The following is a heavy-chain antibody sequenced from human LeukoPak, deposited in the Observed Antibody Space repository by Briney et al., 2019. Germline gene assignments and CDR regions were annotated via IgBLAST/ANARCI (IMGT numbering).Heavy chain of an antibody. J-gene: IGHJ4*02. V-gene: IGHV1-18*01. D-gene: IGHD3-9*01. CDR3: ARVHYDILTGYSYFDY. CDR1: GYTFTSYG. CDR2: ISAYNDNT. Sequence: ASVKVSCKASGYTFTSYGISWVRQAPGQRLEWMGWISAYNDNTNYAQKLQGRVTTTTDTSTSTAYMELRSLRSDDTAVYYCARVHYDILTGYSYFDYWGQGTLVTVSS.